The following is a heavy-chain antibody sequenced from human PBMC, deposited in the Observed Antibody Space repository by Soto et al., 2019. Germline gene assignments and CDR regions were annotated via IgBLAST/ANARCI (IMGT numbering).Heavy chain of an antibody. D-gene: IGHD1-26*01. CDR2: HYSGGST. V-gene: IGHV3-53*01. J-gene: IGHJ5*02. CDR3: ARHRHPRGTVGLNSPLEP. Sequence: GSLRLSCAISCFSVSSNYLSWFRQAPGKVLEWVSVHYSGGSTYYADSVQGRFTISRDKSNNTLYLQMRRVRAEDTAVYFCARHRHPRGTVGLNSPLEPLGQGTQVKVSS. CDR1: CFSVSSNY.